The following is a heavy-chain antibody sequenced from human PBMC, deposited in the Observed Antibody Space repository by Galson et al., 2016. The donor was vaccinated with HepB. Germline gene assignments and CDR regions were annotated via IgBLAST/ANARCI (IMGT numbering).Heavy chain of an antibody. CDR2: VSAYNGDT. V-gene: IGHV1-18*01. CDR3: ARGAGGYFDY. CDR1: GYTFTNYG. J-gene: IGHJ4*02. D-gene: IGHD3-10*01. Sequence: SVKVSCKASGYTFTNYGLSWVRQAPGQGLEYMGWVSAYNGDTNYAQNLQGRVTMTTDTSTSTAYMELRSLGSDDTAVYYCARGAGGYFDYWGQGTLVTVSS.